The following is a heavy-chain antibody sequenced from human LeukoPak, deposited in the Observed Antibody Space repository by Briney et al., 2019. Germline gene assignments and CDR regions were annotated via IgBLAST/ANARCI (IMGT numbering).Heavy chain of an antibody. CDR1: GGTFSSYA. D-gene: IGHD1-26*01. V-gene: IGHV1-69*01. Sequence: SVKVSCKASGGTFSSYAISWVRQAPGQGLEWMGGIIPIFGTANYAQKFQGRVTSTADESTSTAYMELSRLRSEDTAVYYCARDCPELPCSGAFDIWGQGTMVTVSS. CDR3: ARDCPELPCSGAFDI. J-gene: IGHJ3*02. CDR2: IIPIFGTA.